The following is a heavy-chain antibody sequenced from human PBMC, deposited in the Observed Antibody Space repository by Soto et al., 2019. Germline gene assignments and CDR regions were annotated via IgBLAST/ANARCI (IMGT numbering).Heavy chain of an antibody. CDR2: FDPGDGQT. CDR3: ASSAFGATPNEGWLDP. Sequence: ASVKVSCKVSGYSLTELSMHWVRQAPGKGLEWMGGFDPGDGQTIYAQKFQGRVTMTEDTSTDTAYMELSTLRSEDTAVYYCASSAFGATPNEGWLDPWGQGTLVTVSS. V-gene: IGHV1-24*01. J-gene: IGHJ5*02. D-gene: IGHD1-26*01. CDR1: GYSLTELS.